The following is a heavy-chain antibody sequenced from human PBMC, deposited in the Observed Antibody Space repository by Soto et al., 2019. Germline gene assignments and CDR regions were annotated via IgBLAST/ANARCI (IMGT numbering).Heavy chain of an antibody. V-gene: IGHV1-24*01. J-gene: IGHJ6*02. Sequence: EASVKVSCKVSGYTLTELSMHWVRQAPGKGLEWMGGFDPEDGETIYAQKFQGRVTMTEDTSTDTAYMELSSLRSEDTAVYYCATEWIQLWSKDFYGMEVWGQGTTVTVSS. CDR2: FDPEDGET. CDR3: ATEWIQLWSKDFYGMEV. CDR1: GYTLTELS. D-gene: IGHD5-18*01.